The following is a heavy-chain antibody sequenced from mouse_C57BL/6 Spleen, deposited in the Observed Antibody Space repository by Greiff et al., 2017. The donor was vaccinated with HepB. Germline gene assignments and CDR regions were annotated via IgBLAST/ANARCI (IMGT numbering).Heavy chain of an antibody. CDR2: IDPSDSYT. Sequence: VQLQQPGAELVRPGTSVKLSCKASGYTFTSYWMHWVKQRPGQGLEWIGVIDPSDSYTNYNQKFKGKATLTVDTSSSTAYMQLSSLTSEDSAVYYCAVEDYWGQGTTLTVSS. CDR3: AVEDY. V-gene: IGHV1-59*01. CDR1: GYTFTSYW. J-gene: IGHJ2*01.